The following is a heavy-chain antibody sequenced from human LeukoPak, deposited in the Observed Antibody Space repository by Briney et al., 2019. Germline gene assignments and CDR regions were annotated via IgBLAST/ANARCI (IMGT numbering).Heavy chain of an antibody. CDR1: GFTFSSYA. CDR2: ISSNGGST. V-gene: IGHV3-64*01. Sequence: GGSLPLSCAASGFTFSSYAMHWVRQAPGKGLEYVSAISSNGGSTYYANSVKGRFTISRDNSQNTLYLQMGSLRAEDMAVYYCARGTPGFDYWGQGTLVPVSS. CDR3: ARGTPGFDY. D-gene: IGHD1-14*01. J-gene: IGHJ4*02.